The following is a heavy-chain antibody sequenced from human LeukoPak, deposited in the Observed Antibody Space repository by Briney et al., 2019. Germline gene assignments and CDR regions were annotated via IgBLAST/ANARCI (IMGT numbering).Heavy chain of an antibody. Sequence: GGSLRLSCAASGFTFSSYAMSWVRQAPGKGLEWVSAISGSGGSTYYADSVKGRFTISSDNSKNTLYLQMNSLRAEDTAVYYCAKDRLVITFGGVSDYWGQGTLVTVSS. CDR2: ISGSGGST. D-gene: IGHD3-16*01. CDR3: AKDRLVITFGGVSDY. CDR1: GFTFSSYA. V-gene: IGHV3-23*01. J-gene: IGHJ4*02.